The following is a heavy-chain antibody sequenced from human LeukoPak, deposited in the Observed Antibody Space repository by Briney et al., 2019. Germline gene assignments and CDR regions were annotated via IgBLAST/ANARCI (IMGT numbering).Heavy chain of an antibody. CDR3: ARRAAAGTIWFDP. Sequence: SETLSLTCSVSGASISPYYWVWIRQPPGKGLEWIGYVFYNGRTSYNPSLKSRVTISADTSKNQFSLKMNSVTAADTAVYYCARRAAAGTIWFDPWGQGTLVTVSS. CDR2: VFYNGRT. CDR1: GASISPYY. V-gene: IGHV4-59*12. J-gene: IGHJ5*02. D-gene: IGHD6-13*01.